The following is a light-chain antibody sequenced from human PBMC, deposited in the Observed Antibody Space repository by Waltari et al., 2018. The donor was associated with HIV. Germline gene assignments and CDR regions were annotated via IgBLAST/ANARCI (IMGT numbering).Light chain of an antibody. CDR2: LNSDGRH. V-gene: IGLV4-69*01. J-gene: IGLJ2*01. CDR1: RGHINSV. CDR3: QTWGTGIQV. Sequence: QVVLTQPPSASASLGASVKLTCTLSRGHINSVIAWHQQQPTKGPRFLMKLNSDGRHSKGDGIPDRFSGSSSGAERYLTISSLQSEDEGDYFCQTWGTGIQVFGGGTRLTVL.